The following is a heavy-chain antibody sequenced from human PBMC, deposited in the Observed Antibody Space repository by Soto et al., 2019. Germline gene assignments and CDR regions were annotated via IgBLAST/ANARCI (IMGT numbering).Heavy chain of an antibody. Sequence: QVQLQQWGAGLLKPSETLSLTCAVYSGSFSGYYWSWIRQPPGKGLEWIGEINHSGSTNYNPSLTSRVTSSTDTSQNQFSLKLSSVTAADTAVYYCARTLPRRLLHVEYWGQGTLVTVSS. V-gene: IGHV4-34*01. CDR1: SGSFSGYY. CDR3: ARTLPRRLLHVEY. CDR2: INHSGST. J-gene: IGHJ4*02. D-gene: IGHD3-16*01.